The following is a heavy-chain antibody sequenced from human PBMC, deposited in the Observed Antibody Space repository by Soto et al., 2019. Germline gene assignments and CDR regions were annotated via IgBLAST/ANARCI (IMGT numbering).Heavy chain of an antibody. V-gene: IGHV3-30-3*01. Sequence: GGSLRLSCAASGFTFSSYAMHWVRQAPGKGLEWVAVISYDGSNKYYADSVKGRFTISRDNSKNTLYLQMNSLRAEDTAVYYCARVGYYGSGSYSPPHFDYWGQGTLVTVS. CDR3: ARVGYYGSGSYSPPHFDY. CDR2: ISYDGSNK. D-gene: IGHD3-10*01. J-gene: IGHJ4*02. CDR1: GFTFSSYA.